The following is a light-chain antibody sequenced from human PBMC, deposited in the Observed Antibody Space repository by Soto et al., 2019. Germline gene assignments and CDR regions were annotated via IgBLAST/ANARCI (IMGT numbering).Light chain of an antibody. CDR1: SSDVGSYNL. V-gene: IGLV2-23*02. J-gene: IGLJ3*02. CDR3: CSYVGSSILM. Sequence: QSVLTQPASVSGSPGQSIIISCTGTSSDVGSYNLVSWYQQLPGKAPKLIIYEVNERPSGISDRFSGSKSGNTASLTISGLQGEDEADYYCCSYVGSSILMFGGGTKLTVL. CDR2: EVN.